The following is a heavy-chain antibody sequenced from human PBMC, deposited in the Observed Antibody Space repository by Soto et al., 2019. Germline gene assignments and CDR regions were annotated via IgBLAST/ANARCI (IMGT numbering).Heavy chain of an antibody. Sequence: EVQLLESGGDLVQPGGSLRLSCVASGTTFGSRAMSWVRQAPGEGLEWVSTITDIGGDTKYADSVRGRFTMSRDNSKKTLYLQMNSLRVEDSALYYCARGSSDSYPGSRIFDFWGRGTLVTVSS. CDR1: GTTFGSRA. V-gene: IGHV3-23*01. CDR3: ARGSSDSYPGSRIFDF. CDR2: ITDIGGDT. J-gene: IGHJ4*02. D-gene: IGHD3-10*01.